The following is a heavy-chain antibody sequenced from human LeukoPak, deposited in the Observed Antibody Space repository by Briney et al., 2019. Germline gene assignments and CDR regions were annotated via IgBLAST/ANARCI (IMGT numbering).Heavy chain of an antibody. V-gene: IGHV3-30*02. Sequence: PRGSLRLSCVASGFTFSTYGMHWVRQAPGKGLEWVAFIRYDGSNKYYADSVKGRFTISRDNSKNTLYLQMNSLRAEDTAVYYCAKDLIRHPGGYFDYWGQGTLVTVSS. CDR2: IRYDGSNK. CDR1: GFTFSTYG. D-gene: IGHD3-16*01. J-gene: IGHJ4*02. CDR3: AKDLIRHPGGYFDY.